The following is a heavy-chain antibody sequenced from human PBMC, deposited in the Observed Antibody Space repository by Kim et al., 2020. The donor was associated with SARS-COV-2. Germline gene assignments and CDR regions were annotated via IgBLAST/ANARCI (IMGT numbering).Heavy chain of an antibody. D-gene: IGHD6-25*01. Sequence: ASVKVSCKVSGYTLTELSLHWVRQAPGKGLEWMGGFDPEDGETIYAQKFQGRVTMTEDTSTDTAYMELSSLRSEDTAVYYCATGPFRWQRTNWFDPWGQGTLVTVSS. CDR2: FDPEDGET. J-gene: IGHJ5*02. V-gene: IGHV1-24*01. CDR1: GYTLTELS. CDR3: ATGPFRWQRTNWFDP.